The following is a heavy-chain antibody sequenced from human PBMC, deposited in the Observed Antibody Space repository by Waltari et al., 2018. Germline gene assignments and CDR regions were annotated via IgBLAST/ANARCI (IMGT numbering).Heavy chain of an antibody. V-gene: IGHV3-9*02. Sequence: EVQLVESGVGLVQPGRSLRLSCAASGFTSADYAMHWVRQAPGKGLEWVSGISWNSGSIGYADSVKGRFTITRDNAKNSRYLQMNSRRAEDTALYYCAKDIDEAAAGIDYWGQGTLVTVSS. J-gene: IGHJ4*02. CDR3: AKDIDEAAAGIDY. CDR2: ISWNSGSI. CDR1: GFTSADYA. D-gene: IGHD6-13*01.